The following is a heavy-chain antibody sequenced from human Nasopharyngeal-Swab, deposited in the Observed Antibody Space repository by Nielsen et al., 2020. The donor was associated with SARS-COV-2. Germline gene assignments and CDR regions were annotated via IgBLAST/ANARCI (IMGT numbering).Heavy chain of an antibody. CDR2: ISSSGSTI. CDR1: GFTFCSYE. Sequence: GGSLRRSCAASGFTFCSYEMNWVSQAPGKGLEWVSYISSSGSTIYYADSVKGRFTISRDNAKNSLYLQMNSLRAEDTAVYYCARGGIAAAADYYYGMDVWGQGTTVTVSS. CDR3: ARGGIAAAADYYYGMDV. J-gene: IGHJ6*02. D-gene: IGHD6-13*01. V-gene: IGHV3-48*03.